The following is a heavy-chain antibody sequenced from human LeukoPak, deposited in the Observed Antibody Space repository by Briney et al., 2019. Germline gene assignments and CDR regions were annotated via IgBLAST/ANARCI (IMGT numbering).Heavy chain of an antibody. CDR3: ARDVWSSSWPDAFDI. CDR2: ISSSSTI. V-gene: IGHV3-48*01. CDR1: GFTFSSYS. D-gene: IGHD6-13*01. J-gene: IGHJ3*02. Sequence: GGSLRLSCAASGFTFSSYSMNWVRQAPGKGLEWVSYISSSSTIYYADSVKGRFTISRDNAKNSLYLQMNSLRAEDTAVYYCARDVWSSSWPDAFDIWGQGTMVTVSS.